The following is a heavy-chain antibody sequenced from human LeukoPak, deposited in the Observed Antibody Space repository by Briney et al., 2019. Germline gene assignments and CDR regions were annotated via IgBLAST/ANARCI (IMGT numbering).Heavy chain of an antibody. J-gene: IGHJ3*02. CDR3: ARAARGGMTDAFDI. Sequence: ASVKVSCKASGYTSTGYYMHWVRQAPGQGLEWMGWINPNSGGTNYAQKFQGRVTMTRDTSISTAYMELSRLRSDDTAVYYCARAARGGMTDAFDIWGQGTMVTVSS. D-gene: IGHD3-16*01. CDR1: GYTSTGYY. CDR2: INPNSGGT. V-gene: IGHV1-2*02.